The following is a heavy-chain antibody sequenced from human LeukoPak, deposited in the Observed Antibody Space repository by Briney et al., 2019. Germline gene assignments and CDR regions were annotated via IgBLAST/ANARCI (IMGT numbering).Heavy chain of an antibody. V-gene: IGHV1-69*01. CDR2: IIPVFGTA. J-gene: IGHJ6*04. CDR3: ARSGEIKARAPAYYYYYGMDV. Sequence: SVKVSCKASGGTFSSYAISWVRQAPGQGLEWMGGIIPVFGTANYAQKFQGRVTITADESTSTAYMELSSLRSEDTAVYYCARSGEIKARAPAYYYYYGMDVWGKGTTVTVSS. CDR1: GGTFSSYA. D-gene: IGHD3-10*01.